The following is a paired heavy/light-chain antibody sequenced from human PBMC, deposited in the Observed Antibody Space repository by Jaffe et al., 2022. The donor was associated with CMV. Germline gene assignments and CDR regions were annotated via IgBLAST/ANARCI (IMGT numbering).Heavy chain of an antibody. CDR3: ARHRRDGYTYLDY. J-gene: IGHJ4*02. V-gene: IGHV3-33*01. Sequence: QVQLVESGGGVVQPGRSLRLSCAASGFTLGDYGMHWVRQAPGKGLEWVAVIWYDGSIKYYVDSVKGRFTISRDNSKNTLYLQMNTLAAEDTAVYYCARHRRDGYTYLDYWGQGTLVTVSS. D-gene: IGHD5-12*01. CDR2: IWYDGSIK. CDR1: GFTLGDYG.
Light chain of an antibody. V-gene: IGLV3-19*01. CDR1: SLRSYY. CDR3: NSRDSSGNHVV. J-gene: IGLJ2*01. Sequence: SELTQAPAVSVSVALGQTVRITCQGDSLRSYYASWYQQKPGQAPVLVIYGKNNRPSGIPDRFSGSSSGNTASLTITGAQAEDEADYYCNSRDSSGNHVVFGGGTKLTVL. CDR2: GKN.